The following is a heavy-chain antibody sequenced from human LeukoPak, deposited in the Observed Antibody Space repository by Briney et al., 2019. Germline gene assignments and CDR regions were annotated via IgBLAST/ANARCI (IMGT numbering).Heavy chain of an antibody. CDR2: ISSSGSTI. CDR3: ARPHSYGEYMDY. D-gene: IGHD4-17*01. V-gene: IGHV3-48*03. J-gene: IGHJ4*02. Sequence: GGSLRLSCAASGFTFSSYEMNWVRQAPGKGLEWVSYISSSGSTIYYADSVKGRFTISRDNAKNSLYLQMNSLRAEDTAVYYCARPHSYGEYMDYWGQGTLVTVSS. CDR1: GFTFSSYE.